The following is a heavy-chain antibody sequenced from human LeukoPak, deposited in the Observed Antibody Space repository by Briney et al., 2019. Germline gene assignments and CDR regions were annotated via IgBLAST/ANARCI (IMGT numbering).Heavy chain of an antibody. CDR1: GFTFSSYS. CDR2: ISSSSSYI. V-gene: IGHV3-21*01. CDR3: ARGSYYDTYFDY. Sequence: PGGSLRLSCAASGFTFSSYSMNWVRQAPGKGLEWVSSISSSSSYIYYADSVKGRFTISRDNAKNSLYLQMNSLRAEDTAVYYCARGSYYDTYFDYWGQGTLVTVPS. D-gene: IGHD3-22*01. J-gene: IGHJ4*02.